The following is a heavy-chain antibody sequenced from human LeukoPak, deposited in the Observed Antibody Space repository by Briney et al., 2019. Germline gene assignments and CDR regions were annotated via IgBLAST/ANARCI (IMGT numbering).Heavy chain of an antibody. D-gene: IGHD3-22*01. CDR2: IYYSGST. CDR3: ARGGGDSSGYYYYMDV. J-gene: IGHJ6*03. Sequence: PSETLSLTCTVSGYSISSGYYWGWIRQPPGKGLEWIGYIYYSGSTNYNPSLKSRVTISVDTSRNQFSLKLSSVTAADTAVYYCARGGGDSSGYYYYMDVWGKGTTVTISS. V-gene: IGHV4-61*01. CDR1: GYSISSGYY.